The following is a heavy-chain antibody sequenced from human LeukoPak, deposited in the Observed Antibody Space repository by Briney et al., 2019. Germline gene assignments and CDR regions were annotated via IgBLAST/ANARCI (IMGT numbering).Heavy chain of an antibody. CDR3: ARYYYDSSNPGDAFDI. Sequence: GGSLRLSCAASGFTVSSNYMSWVRQAPGKGLEWVSVIYSGGSTYYADSVKGRFTISRDNSKNTLYLQMNSLRAEDTAVYYCARYYYDSSNPGDAFDIWGQGTMVTVSS. V-gene: IGHV3-53*01. CDR1: GFTVSSNY. CDR2: IYSGGST. D-gene: IGHD3-22*01. J-gene: IGHJ3*02.